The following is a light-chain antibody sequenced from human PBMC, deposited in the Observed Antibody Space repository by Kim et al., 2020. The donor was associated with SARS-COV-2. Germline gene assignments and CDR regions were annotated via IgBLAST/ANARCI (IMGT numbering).Light chain of an antibody. CDR3: QSYDSSSNWV. V-gene: IGLV6-57*03. CDR2: EDN. Sequence: NFMLTQPHSVSESPGKTVTISCTRSSGSIASNYVQWYQQRPGSAPTTVSYEDNQRPSAVPDRFSGSIDSSSNSASLTISGLKTEDEADYYCQSYDSSSNWVFGGGTQLTVL. CDR1: SGSIASNY. J-gene: IGLJ3*02.